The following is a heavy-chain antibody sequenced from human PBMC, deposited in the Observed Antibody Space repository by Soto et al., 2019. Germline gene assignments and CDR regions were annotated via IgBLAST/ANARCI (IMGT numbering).Heavy chain of an antibody. V-gene: IGHV1-69*02. D-gene: IGHD3-16*02. CDR3: SRVGYQVENY. J-gene: IGHJ4*02. CDR2: IIPILGIA. Sequence: QVQLVQSGAEVKKPGSSVKVSCKASGGTFSSYTISWVRQAPGQGLEWMGRIIPILGIANYAQKFQGRVTTTADKSTSTAYMELSRLRSADTPVYYCSRVGYQVENYWGQGTLVTVSS. CDR1: GGTFSSYT.